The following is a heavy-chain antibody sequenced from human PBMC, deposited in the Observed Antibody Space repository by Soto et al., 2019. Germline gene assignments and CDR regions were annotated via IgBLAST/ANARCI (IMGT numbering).Heavy chain of an antibody. J-gene: IGHJ3*01. V-gene: IGHV3-48*01. CDR3: ARDQLYYNDISGRPLNAFDV. CDR1: GFTFSSYS. Sequence: GGSLRLSCAASGFTFSSYSMHWVRQAPGKGLEWVSYISSSSNTIYYADSVKGRFTISKDNTKNSLFLQMNSLRAEDTAVYYCARDQLYYNDISGRPLNAFDVWGQGTMVTVSS. CDR2: ISSSSNTI. D-gene: IGHD3-22*01.